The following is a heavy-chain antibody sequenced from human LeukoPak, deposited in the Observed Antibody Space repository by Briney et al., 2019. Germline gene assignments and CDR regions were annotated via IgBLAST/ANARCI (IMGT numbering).Heavy chain of an antibody. Sequence: PGGSLRLSCAASGFIFSKYGMHWARQAPGQGLEWVAVISHDGGNEYYDDSVKGRFTISRDNSKNTLFLQMNSLRAEDTAVYYCARDYYDSSGYVGGAYWGQGTLVTVSS. J-gene: IGHJ4*02. D-gene: IGHD3-22*01. CDR1: GFIFSKYG. CDR2: ISHDGGNE. CDR3: ARDYYDSSGYVGGAY. V-gene: IGHV3-30-3*01.